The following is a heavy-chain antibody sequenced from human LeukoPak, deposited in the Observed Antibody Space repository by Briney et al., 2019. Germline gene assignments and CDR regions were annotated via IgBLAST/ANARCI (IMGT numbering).Heavy chain of an antibody. J-gene: IGHJ6*04. CDR1: GFTFSNSG. V-gene: IGHV3-21*01. D-gene: IGHD3-10*02. CDR3: AELGITMIGGV. CDR2: ISSSSSYI. Sequence: PGGSLRLSCAASGFTFSNSGMSWVRQAPGKGLEWVSSISSSSSYIYYADSVKGRFTISRDNAKNSLYLQMNSLRAEDTAVYYCAELGITMIGGVWGKGTTVTISS.